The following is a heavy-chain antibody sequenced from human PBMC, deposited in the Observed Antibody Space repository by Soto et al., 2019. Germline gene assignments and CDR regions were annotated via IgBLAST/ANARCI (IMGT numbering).Heavy chain of an antibody. D-gene: IGHD6-13*01. CDR2: INHSGST. J-gene: IGHJ4*02. CDR3: ARSYGSSWYMTFDY. V-gene: IGHV4-34*01. Sequence: QVQLQQWGAGLLKPSETLSLTCAVYGESFSGYYWSWIRQPPGKGPEWIGEINHSGSTNYNPSLKSRVTISVDTSKNQFSLKLSSVTAADTAVYYCARSYGSSWYMTFDYWGQGTLVTVSS. CDR1: GESFSGYY.